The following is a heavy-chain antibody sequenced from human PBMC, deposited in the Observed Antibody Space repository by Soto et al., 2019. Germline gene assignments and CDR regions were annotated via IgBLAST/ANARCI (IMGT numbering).Heavy chain of an antibody. J-gene: IGHJ6*02. CDR3: ARDRGGTGMFLGMDV. CDR1: GFPFSAYG. V-gene: IGHV3-33*01. CDR2: IWTDGSSK. Sequence: QVQLVESGGGVVQPGRSLRLSCAASGFPFSAYGMHWVRQAPGKGLECVALIWTDGSSKYYGDSVKGRFSISRDNSNNTLSLQMDGLRAEDTAVYYCARDRGGTGMFLGMDVWGQGTTVIVSS. D-gene: IGHD1-1*01.